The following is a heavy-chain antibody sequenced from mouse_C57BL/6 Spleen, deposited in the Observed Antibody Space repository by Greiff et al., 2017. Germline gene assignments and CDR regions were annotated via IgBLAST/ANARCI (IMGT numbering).Heavy chain of an antibody. J-gene: IGHJ3*01. D-gene: IGHD2-4*01. V-gene: IGHV5-16*01. CDR1: GFTFSDYY. CDR2: INYDGSST. Sequence: EVKVVESEGGLVQPGSSMKLSCTASGFTFSDYYMAWVRQVPEKGLEWVANINYDGSSTYYLDSLKSRFIISRDNAKNILYLQMSSLKSEDTATYYCASIYYDYAWFAYWGQGTLVTVSA. CDR3: ASIYYDYAWFAY.